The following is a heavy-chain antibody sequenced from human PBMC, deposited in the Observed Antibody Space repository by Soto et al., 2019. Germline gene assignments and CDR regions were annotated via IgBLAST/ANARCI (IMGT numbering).Heavy chain of an antibody. V-gene: IGHV4-61*01. J-gene: IGHJ5*02. CDR2: IYYSGST. D-gene: IGHD3-3*01. CDR1: GGSVSSGSYY. CDR3: ARWSVWSGTNWFDP. Sequence: SETLSLTCTVSGGSVSSGSYYWSWIRQPPGKGLEWIGYIYYSGSTNYNPSLKSRVTISVDTSKNQFSLKLSSVTAADTAVYYCARWSVWSGTNWFDPWGQGTLVTVSS.